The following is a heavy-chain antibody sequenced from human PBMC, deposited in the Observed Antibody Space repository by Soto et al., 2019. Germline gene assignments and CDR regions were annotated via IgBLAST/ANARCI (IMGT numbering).Heavy chain of an antibody. J-gene: IGHJ6*02. CDR1: GFTFRSYA. V-gene: IGHV3-23*01. CDR3: AKRVSGDTAMVPTEFYYHYGMDV. D-gene: IGHD5-18*01. CDR2: ISGSGGST. Sequence: PGGSLRLSCAASGFTFRSYAMSWVRQAPGKGLEWVSAISGSGGSTYYAAAVKGRFTISRDNSKNTLYLQMNSLRAEDTAVYYCAKRVSGDTAMVPTEFYYHYGMDVWGQGTTVTVSS.